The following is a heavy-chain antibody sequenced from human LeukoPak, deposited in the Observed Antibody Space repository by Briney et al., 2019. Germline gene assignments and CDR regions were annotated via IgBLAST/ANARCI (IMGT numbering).Heavy chain of an antibody. V-gene: IGHV4-61*02. CDR3: ARQVATKGEWAFDV. Sequence: SETLSLTCTVSGGSISSGSYYWSWIRQPAGKGLEWIGRIYTSGSTNYNPSLKSRVTISVDTSKNQFSLKLSSVTAADTAVYYCARQVATKGEWAFDVWGPGKMVTVSS. CDR1: GGSISSGSYY. J-gene: IGHJ3*01. CDR2: IYTSGST. D-gene: IGHD5-12*01.